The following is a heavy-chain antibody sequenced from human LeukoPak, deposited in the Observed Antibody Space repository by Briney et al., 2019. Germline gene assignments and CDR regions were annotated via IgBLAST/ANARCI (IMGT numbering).Heavy chain of an antibody. Sequence: PSETLSLTCTVSGGSISSYYWNWIRQPAGKGLEWIGRIYTSGSTNYNPSLKSRVTISVDTSKNQFSLKLSSVTAADTAVYYCARVKQLVASDIWGQGTMVTVSS. J-gene: IGHJ3*02. CDR3: ARVKQLVASDI. CDR2: IYTSGST. CDR1: GGSISSYY. D-gene: IGHD6-6*01. V-gene: IGHV4-4*07.